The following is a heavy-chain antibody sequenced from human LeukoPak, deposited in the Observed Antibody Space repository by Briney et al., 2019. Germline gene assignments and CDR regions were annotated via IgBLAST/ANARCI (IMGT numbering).Heavy chain of an antibody. CDR2: MNPNSGNT. CDR3: ARGAPHFDWLGFDP. Sequence: ASLKVSCKASGYTFTSYDINWVRQATGQRLEWMGWMNPNSGNTGYAQKFQGRVTITRNTTISTAYMELRSLRSEETAVYYCARGAPHFDWLGFDPWGQGTLVTVSS. CDR1: GYTFTSYD. V-gene: IGHV1-8*01. D-gene: IGHD3-9*01. J-gene: IGHJ5*02.